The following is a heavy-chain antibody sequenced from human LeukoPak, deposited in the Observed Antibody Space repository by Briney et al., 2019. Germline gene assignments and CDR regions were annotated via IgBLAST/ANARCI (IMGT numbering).Heavy chain of an antibody. CDR2: ISWNSGSI. V-gene: IGHV3-9*01. CDR3: AKDLQL. CDR1: GFTFDDYA. J-gene: IGHJ4*02. Sequence: HPGGSLRLSCAASGFTFDDYAMHWVRQAPGKGLEWVSGISWNSGSIGYADSVKGRFTISRDNAKNSLYLQMNSLRAEDTAVYYCAKDLQLWSQGTLVTVSS. D-gene: IGHD5-18*01.